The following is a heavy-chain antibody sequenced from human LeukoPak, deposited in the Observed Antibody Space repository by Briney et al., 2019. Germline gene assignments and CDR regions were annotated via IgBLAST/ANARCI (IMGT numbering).Heavy chain of an antibody. CDR3: AKDSYYDSSGYYYLPDAFDI. J-gene: IGHJ3*02. V-gene: IGHV3-11*01. CDR2: ISSSGSTI. D-gene: IGHD3-22*01. CDR1: GFTFSDYY. Sequence: GGSLRLSCAASGFTFSDYYMSWIRQAPGKGLEWVSYISSSGSTIYYADSVKGRFTISRDNAKNSLYLQMNSLRAEDTAVYYCAKDSYYDSSGYYYLPDAFDIWGQGTMVTVSS.